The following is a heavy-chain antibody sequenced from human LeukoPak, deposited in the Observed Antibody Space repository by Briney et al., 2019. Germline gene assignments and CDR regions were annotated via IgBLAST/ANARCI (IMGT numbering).Heavy chain of an antibody. D-gene: IGHD6-13*01. CDR3: ARDWGRGRQQLVPLDY. CDR1: GDSVSSNSAA. V-gene: IGHV6-1*01. CDR2: TYYRSKWYN. J-gene: IGHJ4*02. Sequence: SQTLSLTCAISGDSVSSNSAAWNWIRQSPSRGLEWLGRTYYRSKWYNDYAVSVKSRTTINPDTSKNQFSLQLNSVTPEDTAVYYCARDWGRGRQQLVPLDYWGQGTLVTVSS.